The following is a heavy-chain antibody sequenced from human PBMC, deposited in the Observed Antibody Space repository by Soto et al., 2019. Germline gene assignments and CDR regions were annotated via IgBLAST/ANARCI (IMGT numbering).Heavy chain of an antibody. V-gene: IGHV4-39*01. J-gene: IGHJ4*02. CDR1: GGSISSSSYY. CDR2: IYYSGST. Sequence: SETLSLTCTVSGGSISSSSYYWGWILQPPGKGLEWIGSIYYSGSTYYNPSLKSRVTISVDTSKNQFSLKLSSVTAADTAVYYCARSWIQLWFGIFDYWGQGTLVTVSS. D-gene: IGHD5-18*01. CDR3: ARSWIQLWFGIFDY.